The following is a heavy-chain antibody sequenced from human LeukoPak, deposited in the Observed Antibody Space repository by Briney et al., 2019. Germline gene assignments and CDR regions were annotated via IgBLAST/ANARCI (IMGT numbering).Heavy chain of an antibody. CDR2: TYYRSKWYN. Sequence: SQTLSLTCALSGDSVSSNSATWNWIRQSPSRGLEWLGRTYYRSKWYNDYAVSVKSRLTINPDTSKNHFSLQLNSVTPEDTAVYYCARVTIFCTGGDCYSFGNYGMDVWGQGTTVTVSS. D-gene: IGHD2-15*01. J-gene: IGHJ6*02. CDR3: ARVTIFCTGGDCYSFGNYGMDV. V-gene: IGHV6-1*01. CDR1: GDSVSSNSAT.